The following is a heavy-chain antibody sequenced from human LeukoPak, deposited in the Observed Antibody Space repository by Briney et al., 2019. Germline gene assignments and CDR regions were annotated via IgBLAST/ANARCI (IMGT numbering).Heavy chain of an antibody. Sequence: PGGSLRHSCAASGFTFSSYAMSWVRQAPGKGLEWVSAISGSGGSTYYADSVKGRFTISRDNSKNTLYLQMNSLRAEDTAVYYCAKVEEGYIYGPRGSYWGQGTLVTVSS. V-gene: IGHV3-23*01. CDR3: AKVEEGYIYGPRGSY. CDR2: ISGSGGST. D-gene: IGHD5-18*01. CDR1: GFTFSSYA. J-gene: IGHJ4*02.